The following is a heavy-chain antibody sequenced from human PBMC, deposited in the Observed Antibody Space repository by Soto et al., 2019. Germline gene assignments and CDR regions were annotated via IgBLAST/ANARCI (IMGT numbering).Heavy chain of an antibody. CDR1: GGSISSGGYY. Sequence: SETLSLTCQVSGGSISSGGYYWSWIRQHPGKGLEWIGYIYYSGSTYYNPSLKSRVTISVDTSKNQFSLKLSSVTAADTAVYYCARDNVLRWGQILEWLSPTWYFDYWGQGTLVTVSS. V-gene: IGHV4-31*03. J-gene: IGHJ4*02. CDR3: ARDNVLRWGQILEWLSPTWYFDY. CDR2: IYYSGST. D-gene: IGHD3-3*01.